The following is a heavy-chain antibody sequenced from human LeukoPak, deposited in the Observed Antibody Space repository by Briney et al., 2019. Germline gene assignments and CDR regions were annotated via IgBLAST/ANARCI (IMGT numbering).Heavy chain of an antibody. Sequence: PGGSLRLSCVASGFDFNYYDMNWVRQAPGKGLEWVLSISSKSTYIDSADSTKGRFTISRDNANNSVFLQMSSLRPEDTAVYYCARRGGLSSGRGFDHWGQGTLVTVSS. CDR3: ARRGGLSSGRGFDH. CDR2: ISSKSTYI. J-gene: IGHJ4*02. CDR1: GFDFNYYD. D-gene: IGHD3-16*01. V-gene: IGHV3-21*01.